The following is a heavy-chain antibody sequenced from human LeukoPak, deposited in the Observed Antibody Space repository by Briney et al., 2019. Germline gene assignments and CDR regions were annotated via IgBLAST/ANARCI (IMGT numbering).Heavy chain of an antibody. CDR3: ARDPPLPPYDSSGYYYDFDY. Sequence: GGSLRLSCAASGFTFSSYAMSWVRQAPGKGLEWVSAISGSGGSTYYADSVKGRFTISRDNSKNSLYLQMNSLRAEDTAVYYCARDPPLPPYDSSGYYYDFDYWGQGTLVTVSS. J-gene: IGHJ4*02. CDR1: GFTFSSYA. CDR2: ISGSGGST. D-gene: IGHD3-22*01. V-gene: IGHV3-23*01.